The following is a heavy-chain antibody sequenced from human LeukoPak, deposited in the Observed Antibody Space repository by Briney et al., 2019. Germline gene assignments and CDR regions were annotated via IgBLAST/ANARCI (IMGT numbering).Heavy chain of an antibody. J-gene: IGHJ4*02. CDR2: ISWNSGSI. V-gene: IGHV3-9*01. CDR3: AKDAGTISGYFPYFDY. CDR1: GFTFDDYA. D-gene: IGHD3-22*01. Sequence: GRSLRLSCAASGFTFDDYAMHWVRQAPGKGLEWVSGISWNSGSIGYADSVKGRFTISRDNAKNSLYLQMNSLRAEDTALYYCAKDAGTISGYFPYFDYWGQGTLVTVSS.